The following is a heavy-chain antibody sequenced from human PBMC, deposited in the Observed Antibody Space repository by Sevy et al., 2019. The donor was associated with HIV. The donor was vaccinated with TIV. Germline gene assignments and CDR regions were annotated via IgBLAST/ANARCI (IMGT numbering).Heavy chain of an antibody. CDR2: IYYSGST. CDR3: ARGYYYGSGSPVGY. Sequence: SETLSLTCTVSGGSVSSGSYYWSWIRQPPGKGLEWIGYIYYSGSTNYNPSLKSRVTISVDTSKNQFSLKLSSVTAADTAVYYCARGYYYGSGSPVGYWGQGTLVTVSS. J-gene: IGHJ4*02. V-gene: IGHV4-61*01. D-gene: IGHD3-10*01. CDR1: GGSVSSGSYY.